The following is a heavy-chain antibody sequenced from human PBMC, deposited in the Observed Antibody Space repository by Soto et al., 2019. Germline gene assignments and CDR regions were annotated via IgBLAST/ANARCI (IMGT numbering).Heavy chain of an antibody. J-gene: IGHJ4*02. V-gene: IGHV3-33*01. CDR3: ARDHRGFDY. CDR2: IWYDGSNK. Sequence: QVQLVESGGGVVQPGRSLRLSCAASGFTFSSYGMHWVRQAPGKGLEWVAVIWYDGSNKYYADSVKGRFTISRDNYKNTLYLQMNSLRAEDTAVYYCARDHRGFDYWGQGTLVTVSS. D-gene: IGHD3-16*01. CDR1: GFTFSSYG.